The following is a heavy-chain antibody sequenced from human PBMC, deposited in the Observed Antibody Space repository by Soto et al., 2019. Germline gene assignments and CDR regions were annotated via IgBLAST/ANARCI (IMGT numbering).Heavy chain of an antibody. J-gene: IGHJ4*02. V-gene: IGHV4-59*01. Sequence: SETLSLTCIVSGGSISSYYWSWIRQPPGKGLEWIGYIYYSGSTNYNPSLKSRVTISVDTSKNQFSLKLSSVTAADTAVYYCARGNYYDSSGYYDYWGQGTLVTVSS. CDR2: IYYSGST. CDR3: ARGNYYDSSGYYDY. CDR1: GGSISSYY. D-gene: IGHD3-22*01.